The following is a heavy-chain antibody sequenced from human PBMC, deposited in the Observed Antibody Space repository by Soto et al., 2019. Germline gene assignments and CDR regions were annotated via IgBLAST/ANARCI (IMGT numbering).Heavy chain of an antibody. J-gene: IGHJ4*02. D-gene: IGHD2-8*02. CDR3: ARDKITGLFDY. CDR1: GVPFSGYY. Sequence: SATLSLTSAFHGVPFSGYYWTWIRQPPGTGLEWIGEINHSGSTNYNPSLKSRVTISVDTSKNQFSLKLTSVTAADTAVYYCARDKITGLFDYWGQETLVTVS. CDR2: INHSGST. V-gene: IGHV4-34*01.